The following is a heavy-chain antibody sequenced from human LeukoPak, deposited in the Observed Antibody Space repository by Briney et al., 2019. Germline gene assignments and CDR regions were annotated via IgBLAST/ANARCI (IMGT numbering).Heavy chain of an antibody. V-gene: IGHV1-69*13. D-gene: IGHD2-2*01. Sequence: GASVKVSCKASGGTFISYAISWVRQAPGQGLEWMGGIIPIFDTANYAQKFQGRVTITADESTSTAYMELSSLRSEDTAVYYCARDRAAAAFDYWGQGTLVTVSS. CDR3: ARDRAAAAFDY. CDR2: IIPIFDTA. J-gene: IGHJ4*02. CDR1: GGTFISYA.